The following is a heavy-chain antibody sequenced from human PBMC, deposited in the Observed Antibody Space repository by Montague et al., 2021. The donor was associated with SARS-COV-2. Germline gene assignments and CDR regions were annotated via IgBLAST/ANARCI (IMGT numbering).Heavy chain of an antibody. CDR2: LHHSGAT. Sequence: SETLSLTCSVSGGSISDYYWSWIRQPPGKGLEWIGNLHHSGATNXNPSLESRVTMSVDTSKNQFSLNLISVTAADTAVYFCATSLGGRYYWADYYFDYWGQGILVTVSA. CDR3: ATSLGGRYYWADYYFDY. V-gene: IGHV4-59*03. D-gene: IGHD3-10*01. CDR1: GGSISDYY. J-gene: IGHJ4*02.